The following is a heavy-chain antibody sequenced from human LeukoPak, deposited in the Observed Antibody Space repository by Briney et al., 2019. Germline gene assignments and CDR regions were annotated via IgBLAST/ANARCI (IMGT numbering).Heavy chain of an antibody. CDR2: IIPILGIA. J-gene: IGHJ3*02. Sequence: ASVKVSCKASGGTFNIFAISWVRQAPGQGLEWMGRIIPILGIANYAQKFQGRVTITADKSTSTAHMELSSLRSEDTAVYYCARGGRYYYDSSGSYHDVFDIWGQGTTVTVSS. V-gene: IGHV1-69*04. CDR1: GGTFNIFA. D-gene: IGHD3-22*01. CDR3: ARGGRYYYDSSGSYHDVFDI.